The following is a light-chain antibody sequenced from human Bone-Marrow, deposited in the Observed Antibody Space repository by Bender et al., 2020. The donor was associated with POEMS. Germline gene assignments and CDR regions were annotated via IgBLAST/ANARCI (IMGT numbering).Light chain of an antibody. CDR1: NSNIGTNA. Sequence: QSVLTQPPSASGTPGQRVTISCSGSNSNIGTNAVNWYQQFPGTAPKLLIYSDNQRPSGFPDRCYAFKSGTSASLAISGLQSEDEADYYCAAWDAVLSGGVFGGGTKLTVL. CDR2: SDN. J-gene: IGLJ3*02. V-gene: IGLV1-44*01. CDR3: AAWDAVLSGGV.